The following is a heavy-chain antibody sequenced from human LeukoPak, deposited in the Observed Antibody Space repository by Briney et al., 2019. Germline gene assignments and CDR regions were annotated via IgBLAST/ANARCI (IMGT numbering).Heavy chain of an antibody. J-gene: IGHJ4*02. Sequence: SETLSLTCAVSGGSISSYYWSWIRQPPGKGLEWIGYIYYTGSTNYNPSLKSRVTISVDTSKNQFSLKLSSVTAADTAVYYCARGIGAADFWGQGILVTVSS. V-gene: IGHV4-59*01. CDR2: IYYTGST. D-gene: IGHD3-16*01. CDR1: GGSISSYY. CDR3: ARGIGAADF.